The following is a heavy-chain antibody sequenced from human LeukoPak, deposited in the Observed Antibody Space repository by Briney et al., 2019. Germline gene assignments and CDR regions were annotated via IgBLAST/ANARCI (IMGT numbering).Heavy chain of an antibody. D-gene: IGHD3-10*01. J-gene: IGHJ5*02. V-gene: IGHV4-38-2*02. CDR2: VYRSGST. Sequence: SETLSLTCTVSGYSISSGYYWGWIRQPPGKGLEWIASVYRSGSTYYKSSLKSRVRISVDTSKNQFSLHLASVTAADTAVYYCARGAMVRGVMWRPLYWFDPWGQGTLVTVSS. CDR1: GYSISSGYY. CDR3: ARGAMVRGVMWRPLYWFDP.